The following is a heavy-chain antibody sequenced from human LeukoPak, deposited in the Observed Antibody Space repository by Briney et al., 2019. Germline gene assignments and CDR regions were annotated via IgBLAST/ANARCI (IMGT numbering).Heavy chain of an antibody. CDR3: ARAGVITAADY. CDR1: GYTFTSYY. D-gene: IGHD2/OR15-2a*01. CDR2: MNPSGGST. J-gene: IGHJ4*02. V-gene: IGHV1-46*01. Sequence: ASGKVSCKASGYTFTSYYIHWVRQAPGQGLEWMAIMNPSGGSTSSAQKFQGRVTMTRDTSTSTVYMELSGLRSEDTAVYYCARAGVITAADYWGQGTLVTVSS.